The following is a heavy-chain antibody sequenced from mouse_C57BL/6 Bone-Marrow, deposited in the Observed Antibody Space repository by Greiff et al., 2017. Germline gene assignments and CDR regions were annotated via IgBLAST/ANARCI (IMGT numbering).Heavy chain of an antibody. Sequence: VQLQQSGAELVRPGASVKLSCTASGFNIKDDYMHWVKQMPEQGLEWIGWIDPENGDTEYASKFQGKATITVDTYSNTAYLQLSSLTSEDTAVYYCTRISYWVQGTLVTVSA. CDR2: IDPENGDT. V-gene: IGHV14-4*01. CDR3: TRISY. CDR1: GFNIKDDY. J-gene: IGHJ3*01.